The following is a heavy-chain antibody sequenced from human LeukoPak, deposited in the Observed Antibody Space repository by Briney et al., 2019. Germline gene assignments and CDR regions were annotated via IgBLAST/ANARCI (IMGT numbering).Heavy chain of an antibody. CDR1: GFTFSSYW. J-gene: IGHJ5*01. CDR2: IKSDGSST. V-gene: IGHV3-74*01. CDR3: ARVRYSSSWFDY. Sequence: GGSLRLSCAASGFTFSSYWMHWVRQAPGKGLVWVSRIKSDGSSTSYADSVKGRFTISRDNAKNTLYLQMNSLRAEDTAVYYCARVRYSSSWFDYWGQGTLVTVSS. D-gene: IGHD6-13*01.